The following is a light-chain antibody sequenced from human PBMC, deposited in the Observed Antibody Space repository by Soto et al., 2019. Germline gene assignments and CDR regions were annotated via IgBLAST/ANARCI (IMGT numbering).Light chain of an antibody. CDR1: SSDVGAYNY. J-gene: IGLJ2*01. CDR2: DVT. CDR3: CSYAGSYTFVV. Sequence: QSVLTQPRSVSGSPGQSVTISCTGTSSDVGAYNYVSWYQHHPGKAPKLMIYDVTKRPSGVPDRFSGSKSGNTASLTISGLQAEDEADYYCCSYAGSYTFVVFGGGTKVTVL. V-gene: IGLV2-11*01.